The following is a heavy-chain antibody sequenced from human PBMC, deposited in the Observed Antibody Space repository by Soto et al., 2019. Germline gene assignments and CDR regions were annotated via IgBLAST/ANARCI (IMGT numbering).Heavy chain of an antibody. CDR2: IVVGSGNT. J-gene: IGHJ4*02. D-gene: IGHD3-9*01. V-gene: IGHV1-58*01. CDR3: AAVSSYYDILTGFDY. CDR1: GFTFTSSA. Sequence: ASVKVSCKASGFTFTSSAVQWVRQARGQRLEWIGWIVVGSGNTNYAQKFQERVTITRDMSTSTAYMELSSLRSEDTAVYYCAAVSSYYDILTGFDYWDQGTLVTVSS.